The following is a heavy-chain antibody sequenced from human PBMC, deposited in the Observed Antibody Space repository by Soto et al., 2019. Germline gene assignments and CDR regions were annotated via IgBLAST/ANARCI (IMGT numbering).Heavy chain of an antibody. V-gene: IGHV4-30-2*01. Sequence: SETLSLTCAVSGGSISSGGYAWGWIRQAPGKSLEWIGYIYHTGNTYYNRALQSRFTISLDMSKNHFSLNLTSVTAADTAVYYCARQVVGATGYYYYGMDVWGQGTTVTVSS. CDR2: IYHTGNT. CDR3: ARQVVGATGYYYYGMDV. CDR1: GGSISSGGYA. J-gene: IGHJ6*02. D-gene: IGHD1-26*01.